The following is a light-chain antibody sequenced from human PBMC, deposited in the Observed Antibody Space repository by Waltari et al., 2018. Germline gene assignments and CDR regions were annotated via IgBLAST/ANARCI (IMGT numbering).Light chain of an antibody. Sequence: SSDLTQDPAVSVALGQTVRITCQGDSLRQNFASWYQQKPGQAPVLVVFGVGNRPSGIPERFSGSNSGQTSFLTMTGARAADEADYYCNSRDITGQQWVFGGGTRLTVL. V-gene: IGLV3-19*01. CDR2: GVG. CDR3: NSRDITGQQWV. CDR1: SLRQNF. J-gene: IGLJ3*02.